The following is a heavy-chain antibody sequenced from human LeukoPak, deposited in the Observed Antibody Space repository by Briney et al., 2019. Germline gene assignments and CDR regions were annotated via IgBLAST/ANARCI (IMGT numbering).Heavy chain of an antibody. V-gene: IGHV4-59*01. J-gene: IGHJ4*02. D-gene: IGHD4-17*01. CDR3: ARGSRAVTTSSNIHPYYFDY. Sequence: PSETLSLTCTVSGGSINSLYWNWLRQLPGKGLEWIGYIHYSGITNYNPSFNSRVTISLDTSKNQFSLKLTSVTAADMAVYYCARGSRAVTTSSNIHPYYFDYWGQGTLVTVSS. CDR2: IHYSGIT. CDR1: GGSINSLY.